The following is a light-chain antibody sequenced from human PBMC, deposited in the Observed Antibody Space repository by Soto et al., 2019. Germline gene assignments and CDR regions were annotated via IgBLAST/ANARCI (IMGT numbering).Light chain of an antibody. CDR3: SSYTSSSTL. CDR2: DVS. V-gene: IGLV2-14*01. J-gene: IGLJ1*01. Sequence: QSVLTQPASVSGSPGQSITISCTGTSSDVGDYNYVSWYQQHPGKAPKLMLYDVSNRPSGISNRFSGSKSDNTASLTISGLQAEDEADYYCSSYTSSSTLFGTGTKLTVL. CDR1: SSDVGDYNY.